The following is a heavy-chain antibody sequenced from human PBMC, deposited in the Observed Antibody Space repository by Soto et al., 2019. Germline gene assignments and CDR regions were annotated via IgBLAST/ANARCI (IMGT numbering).Heavy chain of an antibody. CDR1: GGSISSYF. D-gene: IGHD6-13*01. CDR2: VYYTGTT. V-gene: IGHV4-59*01. Sequence: SETLSLTCTVSGGSISSYFYIWVRQTPGKGLEWIGSVYYTGTTDYSPSLKSRVTISVDTSKTQFSLNLRSVTAADTAVYYCARDLAAVPRAFDYWGRGT. CDR3: ARDLAAVPRAFDY. J-gene: IGHJ4*02.